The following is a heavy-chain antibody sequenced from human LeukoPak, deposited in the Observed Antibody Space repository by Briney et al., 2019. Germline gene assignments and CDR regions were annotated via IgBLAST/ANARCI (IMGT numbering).Heavy chain of an antibody. D-gene: IGHD1-14*01. V-gene: IGHV3-48*02. CDR2: ISRSGSTT. J-gene: IGHJ4*02. Sequence: GGSLTLSCVGSGFTVSADSMNWGHQAPDKGLERISYISRSGSTTYYGDSVKGRSTISRDNAKNSVFLQLNSLRDEDTAVYFCARDRPGKYYFDSWGQGALVIVSS. CDR3: ARDRPGKYYFDS. CDR1: GFTVSADS.